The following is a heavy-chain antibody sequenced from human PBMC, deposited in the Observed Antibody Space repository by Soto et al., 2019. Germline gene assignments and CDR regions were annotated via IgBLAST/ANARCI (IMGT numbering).Heavy chain of an antibody. V-gene: IGHV3-23*01. J-gene: IGHJ5*02. CDR2: IEGSGEIT. CDR1: GFMFSTTD. CDR3: VKNSGWFNT. D-gene: IGHD3-10*01. Sequence: GGSLRLACAASGFMFSTTDMSWVRQAPGKGLEWLTTIEGSGEITYYADSVKGRFTISRDNSKSTVYLQMDSLTADDTAVYFCVKNSGWFNTWGQGTPVTVSS.